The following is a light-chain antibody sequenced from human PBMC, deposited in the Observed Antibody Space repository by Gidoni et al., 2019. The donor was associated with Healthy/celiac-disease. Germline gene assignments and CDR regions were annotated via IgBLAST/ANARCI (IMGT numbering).Light chain of an antibody. Sequence: QSALTQPASVSGPPGQSITISCTGTSSDVGSYNLVSWYQQHPGKAPKLMIYEVSKRPSGVSNRFSGSKSGNTASLTISGLQAEDEADYYCCSYAGSSTFAVFGGGTKLTVL. CDR2: EVS. V-gene: IGLV2-23*02. CDR3: CSYAGSSTFAV. CDR1: SSDVGSYNL. J-gene: IGLJ2*01.